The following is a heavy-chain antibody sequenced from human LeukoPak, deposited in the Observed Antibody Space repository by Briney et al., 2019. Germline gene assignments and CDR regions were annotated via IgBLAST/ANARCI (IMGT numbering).Heavy chain of an antibody. V-gene: IGHV1-24*01. CDR3: ATGGRMTTVTHGGSWNYYYMDV. CDR2: FDPEDGET. CDR1: GYTLTELS. J-gene: IGHJ6*03. D-gene: IGHD4-17*01. Sequence: ASVKVSCKVSGYTLTELSMHWVRQAPGKGLEWMGGFDPEDGETIYAQKFQGRVTMTEDTSTDTAYMELSSLRSEDTAVYYCATGGRMTTVTHGGSWNYYYMDVWGKGTTVTISS.